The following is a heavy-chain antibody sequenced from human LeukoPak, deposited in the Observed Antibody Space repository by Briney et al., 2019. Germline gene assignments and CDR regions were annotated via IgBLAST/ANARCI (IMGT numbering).Heavy chain of an antibody. D-gene: IGHD3-22*01. J-gene: IGHJ4*02. CDR1: GGTFSSYA. V-gene: IGHV1-69*04. CDR3: ARVPYYYDSSGYNLDY. CDR2: IIPILGIA. Sequence: ASVKVSCKASGGTFSSYAISWVRQAPGQGLEWMGRIIPILGIANYAQKFQGRVTITADKSTSTAYMELSSLRSEDTAVYYCARVPYYYDSSGYNLDYWGQGTLVTVSS.